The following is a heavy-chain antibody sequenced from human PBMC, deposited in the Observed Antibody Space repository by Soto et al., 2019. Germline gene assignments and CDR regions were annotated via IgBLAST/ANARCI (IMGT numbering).Heavy chain of an antibody. CDR2: IYHGGST. V-gene: IGHV4-31*03. J-gene: IGHJ4*02. CDR1: GDSISSGGYY. D-gene: IGHD1-26*01. Sequence: QVQLQESGPGLVKPSQTLSLTCTVSGDSISSGGYYWSWIRQPPGKGLEWIGYIYHGGSTYYNPSLQSRVTMTVDTSKNQCSLNLSSVTAADTAEYYCAGLTWERADYWGQGTLVIVSS. CDR3: AGLTWERADY.